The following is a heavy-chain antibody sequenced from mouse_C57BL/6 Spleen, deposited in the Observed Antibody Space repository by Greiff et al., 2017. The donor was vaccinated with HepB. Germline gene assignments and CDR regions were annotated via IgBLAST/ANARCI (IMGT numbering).Heavy chain of an antibody. J-gene: IGHJ1*03. CDR3: ARPGGSSYWYFDV. D-gene: IGHD1-1*01. V-gene: IGHV1-42*01. CDR2: INPSTGGT. Sequence: VQLKQSGPELVKPGASVKISCKASGYSFTGYYMNWVKQSPEKSLEWIGEINPSTGGTTYNQKFKAKATLTVDKSSSTAYMQLKSLTSEDSAVYYCARPGGSSYWYFDVWGTGTTVTVSS. CDR1: GYSFTGYY.